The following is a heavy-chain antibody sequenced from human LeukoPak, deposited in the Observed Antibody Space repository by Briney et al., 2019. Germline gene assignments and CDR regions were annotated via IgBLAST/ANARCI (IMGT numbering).Heavy chain of an antibody. CDR2: IIPIFGTA. CDR3: ARGSVIAATGNYFDY. CDR1: GGTFSSYA. Sequence: SVKVSCKASGGTFSSYAISWVRQAPGQVLEWMGGIIPIFGTANYAQNFQDRVTITADETTSTAYMELSSLGSEDTAVYYCARGSVIAATGNYFDYWGQGTLVTVSS. D-gene: IGHD6-13*01. J-gene: IGHJ4*02. V-gene: IGHV1-69*13.